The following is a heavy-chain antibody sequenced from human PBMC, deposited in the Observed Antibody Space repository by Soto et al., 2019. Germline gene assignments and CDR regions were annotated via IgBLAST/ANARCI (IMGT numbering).Heavy chain of an antibody. Sequence: EVQLLESGGGLVQPGESLRLSCAVSGFTFSSYAMSWVRQAPGKGLEWVSAMTGSGGITYYADSVKGRFTISRDNSKNMVYLQMNSLRAEDTAINYCAKDGLGYCSSTSCYRHYYYGLDVWGQGTTVTVSS. CDR3: AKDGLGYCSSTSCYRHYYYGLDV. J-gene: IGHJ6*02. D-gene: IGHD2-2*02. CDR1: GFTFSSYA. CDR2: MTGSGGIT. V-gene: IGHV3-23*01.